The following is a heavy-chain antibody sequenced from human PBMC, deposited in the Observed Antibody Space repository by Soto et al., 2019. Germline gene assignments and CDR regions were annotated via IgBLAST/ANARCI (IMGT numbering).Heavy chain of an antibody. CDR1: GGTFINYT. Sequence: QVQLVQSGAEVKKPGSSVKVSCKASGGTFINYTISWVRQAPGQGLEWMGRIIPILGIANYEQKFQGRVTITADKSTSTAYMELSSLRSEDTAVYYCATELRYFDWLFPNNWFDPWGQGTLVTVSS. CDR2: IIPILGIA. CDR3: ATELRYFDWLFPNNWFDP. J-gene: IGHJ5*02. D-gene: IGHD3-9*01. V-gene: IGHV1-69*02.